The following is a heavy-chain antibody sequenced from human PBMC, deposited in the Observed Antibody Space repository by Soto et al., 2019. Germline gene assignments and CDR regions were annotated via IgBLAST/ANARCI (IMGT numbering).Heavy chain of an antibody. CDR1: GFIFESFG. CDR2: TSGSGFKK. J-gene: IGHJ5*02. CDR3: AKNQGVELVPLATVDWFDP. D-gene: IGHD1-26*01. Sequence: PGGSLRLSCAASGFIFESFGMSWVRQAPGKGLEWISSTSGSGFKKYYADSVKGRFTISRDNSKSTVYLELNNLSAEDTAVYHCAKNQGVELVPLATVDWFDPWGQGSVVTVSS. V-gene: IGHV3-23*01.